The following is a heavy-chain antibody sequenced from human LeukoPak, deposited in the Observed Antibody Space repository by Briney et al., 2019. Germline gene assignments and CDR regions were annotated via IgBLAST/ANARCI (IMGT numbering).Heavy chain of an antibody. Sequence: GGSLRLSCAASGFTFSRYEMNWVRQAPGKGLEWVSYISSSAETTYYADSVKGRFTISRDNAKSSLYLQMYSLRAEDTAVNFCARQQQQLWYDWGQGTLVTVSS. J-gene: IGHJ4*02. CDR2: ISSSAETT. CDR1: GFTFSRYE. D-gene: IGHD5-18*01. V-gene: IGHV3-48*03. CDR3: ARQQQQLWYD.